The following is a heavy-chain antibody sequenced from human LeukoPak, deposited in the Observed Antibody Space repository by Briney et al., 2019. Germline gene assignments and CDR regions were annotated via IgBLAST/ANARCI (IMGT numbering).Heavy chain of an antibody. D-gene: IGHD3-3*01. CDR3: ARDRAWNYFDY. V-gene: IGHV3-30*03. J-gene: IGHJ4*02. CDR2: ISNDGSRK. Sequence: GGALRLSFAPSGFPFSRHGMHWVRPAPGKGVEWVAIISNDGSRKYYAHSVEGRFTISRDNSKNTLYLQMDSLRAEDTAVYYCARDRAWNYFDYWGQGTLVTVSS. CDR1: GFPFSRHG.